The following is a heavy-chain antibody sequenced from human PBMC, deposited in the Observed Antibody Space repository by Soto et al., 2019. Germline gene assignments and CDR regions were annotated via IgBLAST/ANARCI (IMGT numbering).Heavy chain of an antibody. CDR2: IYHSGST. Sequence: QVQLQQWGAGLLKPSETLSLTCAVYGESFSGYYWNWIRQAPGKGLEWIGDIYHSGSTHYNPSLKDRVTISVDTSKNQFSLKLRSVTAADTAVYYCARGPRGVRGVIQSWGQGTMVTVSS. D-gene: IGHD3-10*01. V-gene: IGHV4-34*02. CDR1: GESFSGYY. CDR3: ARGPRGVRGVIQS. J-gene: IGHJ3*01.